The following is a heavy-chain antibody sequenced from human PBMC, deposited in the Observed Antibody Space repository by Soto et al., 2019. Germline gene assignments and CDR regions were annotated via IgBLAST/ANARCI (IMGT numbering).Heavy chain of an antibody. Sequence: SETLSLTCAVYGGSFSGYYWSWIRQPPGKGLEWIGEINHSGSTNYNPSLKSRVTISVDTSKNQFSLKLSSVTAADTAVYYCARAPGYCSSTSCFRRNYFDYWGQGTLVTVSS. V-gene: IGHV4-34*01. CDR2: INHSGST. J-gene: IGHJ4*02. CDR3: ARAPGYCSSTSCFRRNYFDY. D-gene: IGHD2-2*01. CDR1: GGSFSGYY.